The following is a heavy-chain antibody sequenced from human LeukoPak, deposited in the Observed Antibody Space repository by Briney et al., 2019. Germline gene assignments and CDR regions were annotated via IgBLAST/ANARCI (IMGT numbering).Heavy chain of an antibody. V-gene: IGHV1-46*01. CDR1: GYTFSSHD. J-gene: IGHJ3*02. Sequence: ASVKVSCTASGYTFSSHDINWVRQAPGQGLEWMGIINPSGGSTSYAQKFQGRVTMTRDTSTSTVYMELSSLRSEDTAVYYCARGPKKYCSSTSCYAFDIWGQGTMVTVSS. CDR2: INPSGGST. D-gene: IGHD2-2*01. CDR3: ARGPKKYCSSTSCYAFDI.